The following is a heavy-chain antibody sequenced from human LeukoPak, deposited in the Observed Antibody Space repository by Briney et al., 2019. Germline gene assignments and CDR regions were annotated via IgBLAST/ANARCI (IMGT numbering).Heavy chain of an antibody. CDR1: GFTFSSYS. CDR2: ISSSSSYI. V-gene: IGHV3-21*01. CDR3: ASWSLEAAAGTKRTDY. D-gene: IGHD6-13*01. Sequence: GGSLRLSCAASGFTFSSYSMNWVRQAPGKGLEWVSSISSSSSYIYYADSVKGRFTISRDNAKNSLYLQMNSLRAEDTAVYYCASWSLEAAAGTKRTDYWGQGTLVTVSS. J-gene: IGHJ4*02.